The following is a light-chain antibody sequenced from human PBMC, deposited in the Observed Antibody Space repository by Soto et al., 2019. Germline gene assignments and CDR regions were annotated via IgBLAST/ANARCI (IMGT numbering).Light chain of an antibody. CDR3: QQYNKGPVT. CDR2: GAS. V-gene: IGKV3-15*01. Sequence: EIVMTQSPATLSASPGERATLSCRASQSVSSNLAWYQQKPGQAPRLLIYGASTRATGFPGRFSGSGSGTDFTLTISSLQSEDFAVYYCQQYNKGPVTFGQGTKVDIK. CDR1: QSVSSN. J-gene: IGKJ1*01.